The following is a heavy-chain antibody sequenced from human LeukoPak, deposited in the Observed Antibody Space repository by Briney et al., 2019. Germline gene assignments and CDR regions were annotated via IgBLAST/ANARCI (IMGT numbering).Heavy chain of an antibody. J-gene: IGHJ6*03. Sequence: GGSLRLSCAASGFTFSNYGMYWVRQAPGKGLEWVRVMWYDGCNKYYAHSVNGRFTVSRDNSKNTLYLQMNSQRAEATAVYYCARDAFSYDSNGYYRFYIYYYMYVWGKGTTVTVSS. V-gene: IGHV3-33*07. CDR1: GFTFSNYG. CDR2: MWYDGCNK. D-gene: IGHD3-22*01. CDR3: ARDAFSYDSNGYYRFYIYYYMYV.